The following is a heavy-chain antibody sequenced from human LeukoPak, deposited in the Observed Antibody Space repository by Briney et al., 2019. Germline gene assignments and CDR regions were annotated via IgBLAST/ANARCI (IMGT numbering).Heavy chain of an antibody. CDR2: IRYDGSNK. J-gene: IGHJ4*02. Sequence: GGSLRLSCAASGFTFSSYGMHWVRQAPGKGLEWVAFIRYDGSNKYYADSVKGRFTISRDNSKNTLYLQMNSLRAEDTAVYYCAKGGENNWNYARYYFDYWGQGTLVTVSS. CDR1: GFTFSSYG. V-gene: IGHV3-30*02. CDR3: AKGGENNWNYARYYFDY. D-gene: IGHD1-7*01.